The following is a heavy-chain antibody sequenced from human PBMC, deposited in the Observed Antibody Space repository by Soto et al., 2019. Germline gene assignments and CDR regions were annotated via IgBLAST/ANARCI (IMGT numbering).Heavy chain of an antibody. V-gene: IGHV4-34*01. D-gene: IGHD3-10*01. CDR2: INHSGST. J-gene: IGHJ5*02. Sequence: PSETLSLTCAVYGGSFSCYYWSWIRQPPGKGLEWIGEINHSGSTNYNPSLKSRVTISVDTSKNQFSLKLSSVTAADTAVYYCARSPLWFGEKPSGNWFDPWGQGTLVTVSS. CDR3: ARSPLWFGEKPSGNWFDP. CDR1: GGSFSCYY.